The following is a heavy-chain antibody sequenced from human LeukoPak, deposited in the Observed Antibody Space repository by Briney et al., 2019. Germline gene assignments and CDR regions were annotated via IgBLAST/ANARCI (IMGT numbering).Heavy chain of an antibody. Sequence: SETLSLTCTVSGGSISSYYWSWIRQPPGKGLEWIGYIYYSGSTNYNPSLKSRVTMSVDTSKNQFSLKLSSVTAADTAVYYCARGGPHDYGDQGSRCYYYYYGMDVWGQGTTVTVSS. CDR1: GGSISSYY. CDR2: IYYSGST. J-gene: IGHJ6*02. D-gene: IGHD4-17*01. V-gene: IGHV4-59*12. CDR3: ARGGPHDYGDQGSRCYYYYYGMDV.